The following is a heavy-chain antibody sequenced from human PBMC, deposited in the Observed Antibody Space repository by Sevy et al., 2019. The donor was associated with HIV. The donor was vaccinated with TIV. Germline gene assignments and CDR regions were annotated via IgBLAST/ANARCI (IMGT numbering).Heavy chain of an antibody. D-gene: IGHD3-22*01. CDR1: GYSISSGYY. V-gene: IGHV4-38-2*02. CDR3: ARDYLLNYYDSSGYLAY. Sequence: SETLSLTCTVSGYSISSGYYWGWIRQPPEKGLEWIGSIYHSGSTYYNPSLKSRVTISVDTSKNQFSLKLSSVTAADTAVYYCARDYLLNYYDSSGYLAYWGQRTLVTVSS. CDR2: IYHSGST. J-gene: IGHJ4*02.